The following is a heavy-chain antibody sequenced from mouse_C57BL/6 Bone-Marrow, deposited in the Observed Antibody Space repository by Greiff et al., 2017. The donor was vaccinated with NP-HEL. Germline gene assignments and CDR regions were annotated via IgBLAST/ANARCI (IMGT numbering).Heavy chain of an antibody. CDR2: IDPENGDT. D-gene: IGHD1-1*01. Sequence: EVHLVVSGAELVRPGASVKLSCTASGFNIKDDYMHWVKQRPEQGLEWIGWIDPENGDTEYASKFQGKATITADTSSNTAYLQLSSLTSEDTAVYYCTRFPTVVSMDYWGQGTSVTVSS. CDR1: GFNIKDDY. V-gene: IGHV14-4*01. CDR3: TRFPTVVSMDY. J-gene: IGHJ4*01.